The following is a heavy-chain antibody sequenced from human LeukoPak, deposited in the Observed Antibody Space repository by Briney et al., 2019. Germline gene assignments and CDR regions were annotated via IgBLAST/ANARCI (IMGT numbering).Heavy chain of an antibody. CDR1: GFTFSSHSM. Sequence: GSLRLSCAASGFTFSSHSMNWVRQRPGKGLEWIGEIHHDGRINYNPSLKSRVTLSVDKSKNQFSLRLNSVTAADTAMYYCARSHDHLWGNYPDYWGQGTLVTVSS. J-gene: IGHJ4*02. D-gene: IGHD3-16*02. V-gene: IGHV4-4*02. CDR3: ARSHDHLWGNYPDY. CDR2: IHHDGRI.